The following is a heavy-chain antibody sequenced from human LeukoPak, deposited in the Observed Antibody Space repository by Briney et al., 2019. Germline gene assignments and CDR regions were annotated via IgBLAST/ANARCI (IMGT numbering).Heavy chain of an antibody. Sequence: QPGGSLRLSCAASGFSVSNTYMSWVRQAPGKGLEWVSIIYSGGNTYYADSVKGRFTISRDNSKNTLYLQMNSLRAEDTAVYYCARSSYTAMAKYYFDYWGQGTQVTVSS. CDR2: IYSGGNT. D-gene: IGHD5-18*01. CDR3: ARSSYTAMAKYYFDY. CDR1: GFSVSNTY. J-gene: IGHJ4*02. V-gene: IGHV3-53*01.